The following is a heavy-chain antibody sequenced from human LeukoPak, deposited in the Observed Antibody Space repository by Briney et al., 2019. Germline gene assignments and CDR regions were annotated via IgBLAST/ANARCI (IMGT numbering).Heavy chain of an antibody. CDR1: GGSISSGSYY. V-gene: IGHV4-61*02. D-gene: IGHD3-10*01. CDR2: IYTSGST. Sequence: PSETLSLTCTVSGGSISSGSYYWSWIRQPAGKGLEWIGRIYTSGSTNYNPSLKSRVTISVDTSKNQFSLKLSSVIAADTAVYYCARESLLPWGYYGSGSYYCYFDYWGQGTLVTVSS. J-gene: IGHJ4*02. CDR3: ARESLLPWGYYGSGSYYCYFDY.